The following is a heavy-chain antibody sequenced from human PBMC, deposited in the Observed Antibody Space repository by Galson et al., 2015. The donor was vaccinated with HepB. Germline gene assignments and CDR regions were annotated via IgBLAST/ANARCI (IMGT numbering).Heavy chain of an antibody. CDR3: AKDSGLGGEDY. J-gene: IGHJ4*02. Sequence: SLRLSCAASGFTFNNFAMSWVRQAPGKGLEWVSTIIGSGFNTFYADSVKGRFAISRDNSKNTLFLQLNSLRAEDTAIYYCAKDSGLGGEDYWGQGILVTVSS. CDR2: IIGSGFNT. V-gene: IGHV3-23*01. D-gene: IGHD3-16*01. CDR1: GFTFNNFA.